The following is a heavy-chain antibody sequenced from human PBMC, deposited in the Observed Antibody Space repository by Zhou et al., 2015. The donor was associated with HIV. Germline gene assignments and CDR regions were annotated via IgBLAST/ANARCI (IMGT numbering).Heavy chain of an antibody. CDR1: GYSFTSYD. CDR2: MSPNSGNT. D-gene: IGHD2-8*01. CDR3: ARGSGVYGDHLNPFDY. Sequence: QVQLVQSGAEVKKPGASVKVSCNASGYSFTSYDISWVRQATGQGLEWMGWMSPNSGNTGYAQKFQGRVTMTRNTSISTPYMELSSLRSEDTAVYYCARGSGVYGDHLNPFDYWGQGTLVTVSS. V-gene: IGHV1-8*01. J-gene: IGHJ4*02.